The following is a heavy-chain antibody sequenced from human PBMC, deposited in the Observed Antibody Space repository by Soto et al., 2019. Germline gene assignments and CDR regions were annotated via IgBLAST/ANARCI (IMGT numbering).Heavy chain of an antibody. Sequence: QVQLQESGPGLVKPSQTLSLTCTVSGGSISSSSYYWSWIRQHPGKGLEWIGYLYYSGSTYDNPSLKTRLSISVDSSKIQYAQRLSSVTAANTAVYFCARVDVTFVCRDYWGQGTRFTFSS. CDR2: LYYSGST. CDR3: ARVDVTFVCRDY. D-gene: IGHD4-4*01. J-gene: IGHJ4*02. CDR1: GGSISSSSYY. V-gene: IGHV4-31*03.